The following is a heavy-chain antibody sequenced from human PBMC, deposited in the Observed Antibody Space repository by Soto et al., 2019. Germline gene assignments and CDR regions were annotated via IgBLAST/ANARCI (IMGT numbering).Heavy chain of an antibody. CDR2: ISGAGIST. CDR1: GFSFTDYT. CDR3: AKVGDTQWGSTYRYTHFDY. V-gene: IGHV3-23*01. Sequence: EVQLLESEGGSVQPGGSLRLSCAASGFSFTDYTMSWVRQAPGKGLEWVSAISGAGISTYFGDSVKGRFTISRDNSKNTLYLQMNSLRAEDTAVYYCAKVGDTQWGSTYRYTHFDYWGQGTRVAVSS. J-gene: IGHJ4*02. D-gene: IGHD3-16*02.